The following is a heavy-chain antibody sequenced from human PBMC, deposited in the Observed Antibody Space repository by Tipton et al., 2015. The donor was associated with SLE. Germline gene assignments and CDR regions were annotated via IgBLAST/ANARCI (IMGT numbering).Heavy chain of an antibody. CDR3: ARGYPLGDYGGLCGGWYFDL. J-gene: IGHJ2*01. Sequence: TLSLTCAVYGGSFSGYYWSWIRQPPGKGLEWIGEINHSGRTNYNPSLKSRVTISVDTSKNQFSLKLSSVTAADTAVYYCARGYPLGDYGGLCGGWYFDLSGRGSLVPVSS. CDR1: GGSFSGYY. V-gene: IGHV4-34*01. CDR2: INHSGRT. D-gene: IGHD4-23*01.